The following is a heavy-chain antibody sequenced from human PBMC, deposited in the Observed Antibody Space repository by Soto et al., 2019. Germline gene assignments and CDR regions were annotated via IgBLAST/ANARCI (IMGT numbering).Heavy chain of an antibody. D-gene: IGHD1-26*01. CDR3: ARDRGFPRPPNSVGVDY. J-gene: IGHJ4*02. V-gene: IGHV3-23*01. CDR1: GFTFSSYA. Sequence: EVQLLESGGGLVQPGGSLRLSCAASGFTFSSYAMSWVRQAPGKGLEWVSAISGSGGSTYYADSVKGRFTISRDNSKNTLYLQMNSLRAEDTAVYYCARDRGFPRPPNSVGVDYWGQGTLVTVSS. CDR2: ISGSGGST.